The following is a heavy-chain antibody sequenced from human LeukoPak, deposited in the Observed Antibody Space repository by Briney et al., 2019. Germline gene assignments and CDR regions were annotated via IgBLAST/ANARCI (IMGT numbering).Heavy chain of an antibody. Sequence: GGSLRLSCAASGFTFSTHDVNWVRQAPGKGLEWVSFINSRSSTIYYADSVKGRFTISRDNAKNSLYLQMNSLRAEDTAVYYCTSHTGTGDAFRPFHIWGQGTMVTVSS. D-gene: IGHD2-21*02. CDR2: INSRSSTI. J-gene: IGHJ3*02. CDR1: GFTFSTHD. CDR3: TSHTGTGDAFRPFHI. V-gene: IGHV3-48*04.